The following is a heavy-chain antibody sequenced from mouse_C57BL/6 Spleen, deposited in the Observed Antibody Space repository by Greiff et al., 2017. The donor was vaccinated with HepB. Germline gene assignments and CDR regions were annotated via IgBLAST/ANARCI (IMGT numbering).Heavy chain of an antibody. J-gene: IGHJ1*03. CDR3: ARHEAELPLGYWYFDV. V-gene: IGHV1-62-2*01. CDR1: GYTFTEYT. D-gene: IGHD1-1*01. CDR2: FYPGSGSI. Sequence: VKLQESGAELVKPGASVKLSCKASGYTFTEYTIHWVKQRSGQGLEWIGWFYPGSGSIKYNEKVKDKATLTADKSSSTVYMELSRLTSEDSAVYFCARHEAELPLGYWYFDVWGTGTTVTVSS.